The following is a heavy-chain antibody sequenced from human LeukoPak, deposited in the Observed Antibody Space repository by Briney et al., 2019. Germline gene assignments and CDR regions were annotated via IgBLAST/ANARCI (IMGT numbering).Heavy chain of an antibody. V-gene: IGHV4-34*01. D-gene: IGHD3-10*01. Sequence: PSETLSLTCAVYGGSFCGYYWSWIRQPPGKGLEWIGEINHSGSTNYNPSLKSRVTISVDTSKNQFSLKLSSVTAADTAVYYCARGDWFGELYGDAFDIWGQGTMVTVSS. CDR3: ARGDWFGELYGDAFDI. CDR2: INHSGST. CDR1: GGSFCGYY. J-gene: IGHJ3*02.